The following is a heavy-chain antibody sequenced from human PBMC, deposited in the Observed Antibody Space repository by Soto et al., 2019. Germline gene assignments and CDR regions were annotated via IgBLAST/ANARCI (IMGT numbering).Heavy chain of an antibody. CDR3: ARDFSGSYPGFDY. Sequence: QVQLVESGGGVVQPGRSLRLSCAASGFTFSSYAMHWVRQAPGKGLEWVAVISYDGSNKYYADSVKGRFTISRDNSKNTLYLQMNSLRAEDTAVYYCARDFSGSYPGFDYCGQGTLVTVSS. D-gene: IGHD1-26*01. V-gene: IGHV3-30-3*01. CDR1: GFTFSSYA. J-gene: IGHJ4*02. CDR2: ISYDGSNK.